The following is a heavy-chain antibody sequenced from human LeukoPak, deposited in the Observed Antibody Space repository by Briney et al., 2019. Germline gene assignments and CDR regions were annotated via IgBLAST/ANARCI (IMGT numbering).Heavy chain of an antibody. V-gene: IGHV4-31*03. CDR2: IYYSGST. D-gene: IGHD3-10*01. CDR3: AREDVVRGVIITTSGAFDI. J-gene: IGHJ3*02. Sequence: SETLSLTCTVSGGSISSGGYYWSWIRQHPGKGLEWIGYIYYSGSTYYNPSLKSRVTISVDTSKNKFSLKLSSVTAADTAVYYCAREDVVRGVIITTSGAFDIWGQGTMVTVSS. CDR1: GGSISSGGYY.